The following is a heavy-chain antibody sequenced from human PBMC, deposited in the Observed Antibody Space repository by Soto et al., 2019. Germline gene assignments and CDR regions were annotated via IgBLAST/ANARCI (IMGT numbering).Heavy chain of an antibody. Sequence: QVELVQSGAEVKKPGASVKVSCKASGYTFNRHGITWVRQAPGQGLEWMGWINPYNGNTDAEQRLQGRVTVTTDTSKNTAYLELRSLRSDDAAVYYCARAHCSSVSCSHPFYYYYMDVWGKGTTVTVSS. J-gene: IGHJ6*03. CDR2: INPYNGNT. CDR3: ARAHCSSVSCSHPFYYYYMDV. CDR1: GYTFNRHG. V-gene: IGHV1-18*01. D-gene: IGHD2-2*01.